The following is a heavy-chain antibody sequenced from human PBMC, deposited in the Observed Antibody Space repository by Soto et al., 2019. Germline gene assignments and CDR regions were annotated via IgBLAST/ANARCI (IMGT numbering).Heavy chain of an antibody. J-gene: IGHJ6*02. D-gene: IGHD6-19*01. V-gene: IGHV3-48*03. CDR1: VFTFSTYE. CDR2: ISSSGSLI. Sequence: GGALRLSCAASVFTFSTYEMNWVRQAPGKGLEWVSYISSSGSLICYADSVMGRFTISRDNAENSLFLQMNSLRAEDTAVYYCASNVAVAGTGYHYAMDVWGQGTTVTVSS. CDR3: ASNVAVAGTGYHYAMDV.